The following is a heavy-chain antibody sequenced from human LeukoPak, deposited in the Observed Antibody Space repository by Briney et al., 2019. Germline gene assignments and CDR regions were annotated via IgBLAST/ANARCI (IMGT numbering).Heavy chain of an antibody. V-gene: IGHV1-18*03. Sequence: GASVKVSCKSSGYSVRRNGISWGRQAPGQGLEWMAWISANSGNTNYAQNFQDRGTLTTDTSTSTASMELRSLRSDAMAVYSCARDVNYAFAYWGQATLVTVSS. CDR3: ARDVNYAFAY. D-gene: IGHD3-16*01. J-gene: IGHJ4*02. CDR1: GYSVRRNG. CDR2: ISANSGNT.